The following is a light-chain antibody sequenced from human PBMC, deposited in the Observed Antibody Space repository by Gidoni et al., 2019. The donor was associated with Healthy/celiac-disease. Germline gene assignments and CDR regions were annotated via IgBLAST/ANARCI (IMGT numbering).Light chain of an antibody. CDR1: QSVSSN. CDR2: GAS. V-gene: IGKV3-15*01. Sequence: VLTQSPATLSVSPGERATLSCRASQSVSSNLAWYQQKPGQAPRLLIYGASTRATGIPARFSGSGSGTEFTLTISSLQSEDFAVYYCQQYNNWPPYTFGQGTKLEIK. J-gene: IGKJ2*01. CDR3: QQYNNWPPYT.